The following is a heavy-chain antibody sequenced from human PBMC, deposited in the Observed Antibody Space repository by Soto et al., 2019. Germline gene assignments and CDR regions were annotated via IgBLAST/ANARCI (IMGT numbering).Heavy chain of an antibody. D-gene: IGHD4-17*01. CDR2: IHPGDSDT. CDR1: GFSFSRYT. V-gene: IGHV5-51*01. Sequence: PGESLKISCVGSGFSFSRYTVGWVRQVPGKGLEWIGVIHPGDSDTIYSPSFQGQVTISADKSISTAYLQWSSLKASDTAMYYCTLSYGDSYYYYYGMDVWGQGTTVTVSS. J-gene: IGHJ6*02. CDR3: TLSYGDSYYYYYGMDV.